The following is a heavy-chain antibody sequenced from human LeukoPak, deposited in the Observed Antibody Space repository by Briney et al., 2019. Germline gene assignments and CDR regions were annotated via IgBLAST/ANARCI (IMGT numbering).Heavy chain of an antibody. CDR1: GGSISTNNYD. J-gene: IGHJ4*02. CDR3: ARVVALGGNKIDY. D-gene: IGHD4-23*01. CDR2: IYTSGST. V-gene: IGHV4-61*02. Sequence: PSETLSLTCTVSGGSISTNNYDWSWIRRPAGKGLEWIGRIYTSGSTNYNPSLKSRVTISVDTSKNQFSLKLSSVTAADTAVYYCARVVALGGNKIDYWGQGTLVTVSS.